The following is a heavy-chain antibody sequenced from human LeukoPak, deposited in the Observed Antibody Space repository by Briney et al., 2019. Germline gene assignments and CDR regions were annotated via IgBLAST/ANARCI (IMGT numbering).Heavy chain of an antibody. V-gene: IGHV5-51*01. D-gene: IGHD3-9*01. CDR1: GYSFTSYW. Sequence: GESLKISCKGSGYSFTSYWIGWVRQMPGKGLEWMGIIYPGDSDTRYSPSFQGQVTISADKSISTAYLQWSSLKASDTAMYYCAGSYDILTGYLNWFDPWGQETLVTVSS. J-gene: IGHJ5*02. CDR2: IYPGDSDT. CDR3: AGSYDILTGYLNWFDP.